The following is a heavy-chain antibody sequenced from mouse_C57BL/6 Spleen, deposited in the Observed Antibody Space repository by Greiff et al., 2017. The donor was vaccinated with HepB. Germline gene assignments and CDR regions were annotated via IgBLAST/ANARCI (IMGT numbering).Heavy chain of an antibody. V-gene: IGHV6-6*01. CDR2: IRNKANNHAT. CDR3: TTIYYYGSSYWYFDV. CDR1: GFTFSDAW. D-gene: IGHD1-1*01. J-gene: IGHJ1*03. Sequence: EVMLVESGGGLVQPGGSMKLSCAASGFTFSDAWMDWVRQSPEKGLEWVAEIRNKANNHATYYAESVKGRFTISRDDSKSSVYLQMNSLRAEDTGMYYCTTIYYYGSSYWYFDVWGTGTTVTVSS.